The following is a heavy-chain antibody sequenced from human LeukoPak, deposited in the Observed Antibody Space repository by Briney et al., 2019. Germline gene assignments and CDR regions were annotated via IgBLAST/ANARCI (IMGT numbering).Heavy chain of an antibody. CDR1: GGSISSYY. CDR3: ARRGRGYHHDSSALMYYFDH. J-gene: IGHJ4*02. V-gene: IGHV4-4*09. Sequence: SEALSLTCTVSGGSISSYYWSWIRQPPGKGLEWIGYIYTSGSTNYNPSLKIRVTISVDTSKNQFSLRLSSVTAADTAVYYCARRGRGYHHDSSALMYYFDHWGQGTLVTVSS. D-gene: IGHD3-22*01. CDR2: IYTSGST.